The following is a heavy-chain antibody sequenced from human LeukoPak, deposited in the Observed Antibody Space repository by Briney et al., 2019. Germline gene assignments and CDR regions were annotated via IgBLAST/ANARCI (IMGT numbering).Heavy chain of an antibody. Sequence: SETLSLTCTVSGGSINSFYWSWIRQPPGKGLEWIGYIYSSGNTNYNPSLKSRVTISVDTSRSQFSLKLSSVTAADTAVYYCAREGGFYRPLDYSGQGTLVTVSS. CDR1: GGSINSFY. CDR2: IYSSGNT. D-gene: IGHD3-3*01. J-gene: IGHJ4*02. V-gene: IGHV4-59*01. CDR3: AREGGFYRPLDY.